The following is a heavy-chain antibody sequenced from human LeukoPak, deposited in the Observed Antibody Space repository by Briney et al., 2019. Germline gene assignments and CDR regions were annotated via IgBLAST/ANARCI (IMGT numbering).Heavy chain of an antibody. Sequence: GGSLRLSCAASGFTFEDYGMSWVRQAPGKGLEWVSGINWNGGSTGYADSVKGRFTISRDNAKNSLYLQMNSLRAEDTALYYCERETARYYYDSSGYPDYWGQGTLVTVSS. V-gene: IGHV3-20*04. CDR1: GFTFEDYG. CDR3: ERETARYYYDSSGYPDY. J-gene: IGHJ4*02. CDR2: INWNGGST. D-gene: IGHD3-22*01.